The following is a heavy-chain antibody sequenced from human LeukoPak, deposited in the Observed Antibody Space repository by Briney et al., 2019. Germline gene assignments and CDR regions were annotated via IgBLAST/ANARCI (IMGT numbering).Heavy chain of an antibody. CDR2: IKEDGSEK. V-gene: IGHV3-7*01. J-gene: IGHJ4*02. CDR1: GFTFSSYA. D-gene: IGHD1-14*01. Sequence: GGCLRLSCAASGFTFSSYAMSWVRQAPGKGLEWVANIKEDGSEKYYVDSVKGRFTISRDNARNSLFLQMNSLRTEDTAVYYCARDAVTAYWGQGTLVTVSS. CDR3: ARDAVTAY.